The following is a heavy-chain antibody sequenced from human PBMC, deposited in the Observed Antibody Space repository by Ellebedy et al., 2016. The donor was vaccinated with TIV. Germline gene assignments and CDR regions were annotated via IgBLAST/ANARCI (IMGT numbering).Heavy chain of an antibody. CDR3: VKCLVRQWVKDY. V-gene: IGHV3-23*01. J-gene: IGHJ4*02. Sequence: GESLKISCAASGFTFASYAMSWVRQAPGKGLEWVSSISHSGGSTYYADSVRGRFTISRDNSESTLYLQMNSLRAEDTAVYYCVKCLVRQWVKDYWGQGTLVTVSP. CDR1: GFTFASYA. CDR2: ISHSGGST. D-gene: IGHD6-19*01.